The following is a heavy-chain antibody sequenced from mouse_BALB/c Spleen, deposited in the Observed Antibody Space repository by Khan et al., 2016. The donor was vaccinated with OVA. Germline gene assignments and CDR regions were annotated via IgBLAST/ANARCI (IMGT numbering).Heavy chain of an antibody. J-gene: IGHJ3*01. Sequence: EVQLQQSGPDLVKPGASVKISCKASGYSFTLYYMTWVRQSHGKSPEWIGRVNPNNGDTNYNQNFKGKAILTVDKSSNTAYMELRSLKSEDSAVFYCARGYEFFPYWGQGTLVTVSA. CDR1: GYSFTLYY. CDR3: ARGYEFFPY. D-gene: IGHD2-12*01. V-gene: IGHV1-26*01. CDR2: VNPNNGDT.